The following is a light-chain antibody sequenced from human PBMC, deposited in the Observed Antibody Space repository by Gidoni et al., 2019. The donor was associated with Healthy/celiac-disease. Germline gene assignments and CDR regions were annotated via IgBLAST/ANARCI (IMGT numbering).Light chain of an antibody. V-gene: IGKV1-39*01. CDR2: AAS. CDR3: QQSYSTPRT. Sequence: DIQMTQYPSSLSASVGDRVTITCRASHSISSYLNWYQQKPGQAPKLLIYAASSLQSWVPSRFSGSGSGTDFTLTIRGLQPEDFATYYCQQSYSTPRTFGQXTKVEIK. CDR1: HSISSY. J-gene: IGKJ1*01.